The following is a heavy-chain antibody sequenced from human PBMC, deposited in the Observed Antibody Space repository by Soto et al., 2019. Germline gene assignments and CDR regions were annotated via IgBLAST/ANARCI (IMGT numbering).Heavy chain of an antibody. CDR1: GYRFTSYY. Sequence: QVQVVQSGAEVKKPGASVKISCKASGYRFTSYYMHWVRQAPGQGLEWMGIINPNSGITNYAQNYQGRVTMTRDTSTSTVYLELSSLKSEDTAVYYCARSLGAAAGINWFDPWGQGTLVTVSS. CDR3: ARSLGAAAGINWFDP. CDR2: INPNSGIT. D-gene: IGHD6-13*01. J-gene: IGHJ5*02. V-gene: IGHV1-46*03.